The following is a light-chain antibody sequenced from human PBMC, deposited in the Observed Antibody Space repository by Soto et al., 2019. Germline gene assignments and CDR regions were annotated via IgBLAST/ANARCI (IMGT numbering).Light chain of an antibody. J-gene: IGLJ1*01. CDR3: SSYTTSYFYV. CDR1: GRDIGAYNY. Sequence: QSVLTQPASVSGSPGQSITISCTGSGRDIGAYNYVSWYQQHPGKAPKLIIYEAENRPSGVSNRFSASKSAFTASLTISGLQAEDEADYYCSSYTTSYFYVFGPGTKVTVL. CDR2: EAE. V-gene: IGLV2-14*01.